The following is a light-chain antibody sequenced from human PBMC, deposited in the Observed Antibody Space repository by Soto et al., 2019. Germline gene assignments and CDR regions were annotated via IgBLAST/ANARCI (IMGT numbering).Light chain of an antibody. Sequence: QSVLTQPPSVSGAPGRRVTVSCTGSSTNIGAGYEVHWYQHLPGTAPKLLIYANTNRPSGVPDRFSGSKSGTSASLAITGLQADDGGDYFCQSYDSSLSLVVFGGGTQLTVL. CDR3: QSYDSSLSLVV. V-gene: IGLV1-40*01. CDR2: ANT. CDR1: STNIGAGYE. J-gene: IGLJ2*01.